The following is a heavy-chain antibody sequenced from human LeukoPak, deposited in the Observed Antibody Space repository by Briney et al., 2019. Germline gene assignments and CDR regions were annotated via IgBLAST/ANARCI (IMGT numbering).Heavy chain of an antibody. CDR2: ISGYNGNA. CDR3: ARDAGYCSSETCYDDAFDI. J-gene: IGHJ3*02. CDR1: GYTFTNYG. V-gene: IGHV1-18*01. D-gene: IGHD2-2*01. Sequence: GASVRVSFKASGYTFTNYGLSWVRQAPGQGLEWMGWISGYNGNATYTQKLQGRVIMTTDTSTTTAYMDLRSLRSDDTAVYYCARDAGYCSSETCYDDAFDIWGQGTMVTVSS.